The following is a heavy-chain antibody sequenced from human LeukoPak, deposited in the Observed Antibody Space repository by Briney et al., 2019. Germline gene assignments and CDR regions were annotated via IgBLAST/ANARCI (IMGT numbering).Heavy chain of an antibody. CDR3: GRGDVVGFEH. J-gene: IGHJ6*01. CDR1: GYNFSSYC. CDR2: IDPSDSYT. Sequence: RWESPETLFKSPGYNFSSYCDSWVRQMPGKGLEWMGRIDPSDSYTNYSPSFQGHVTISADKSISTAYLQWSSLKASDTDMYYCGRGDVVGFEHWGPGDMGTVSS. V-gene: IGHV5-10-1*01. D-gene: IGHD2-2*01.